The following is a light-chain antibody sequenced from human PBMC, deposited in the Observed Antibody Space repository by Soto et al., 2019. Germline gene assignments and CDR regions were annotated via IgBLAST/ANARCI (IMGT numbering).Light chain of an antibody. CDR1: QSVSSSY. CDR2: GAS. V-gene: IGKV3-20*01. CDR3: QPYGSSHPIT. Sequence: EIVLTQSPGTLSLSPGERATLSCRASQSVSSSYLAWYQQKPGQAPRLLIYGASSRATGIPDRFSGSGSGPDFTLTTSRLEPEDFAVYYCQPYGSSHPITFGQGTRLEIK. J-gene: IGKJ5*01.